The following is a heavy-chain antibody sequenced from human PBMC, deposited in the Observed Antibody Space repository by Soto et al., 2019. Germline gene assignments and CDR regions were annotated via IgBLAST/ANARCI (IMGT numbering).Heavy chain of an antibody. D-gene: IGHD4-4*01. Sequence: PGGSLRLSCAASGFSFSTYGMNWVRQAPGKVLEWVAAISKGGDNTYYADSAKGRFTISRDNSKNTLYVQMTSLTAEDTAVYYCAKEMGHSKPFDYWGQGTLVTV. CDR1: GFSFSTYG. CDR3: AKEMGHSKPFDY. V-gene: IGHV3-23*01. CDR2: ISKGGDNT. J-gene: IGHJ4*02.